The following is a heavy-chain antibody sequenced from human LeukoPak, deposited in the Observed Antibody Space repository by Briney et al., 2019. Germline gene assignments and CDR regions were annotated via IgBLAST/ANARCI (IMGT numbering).Heavy chain of an antibody. J-gene: IGHJ4*02. D-gene: IGHD3-22*01. Sequence: GRSLRLSCAASGFTFSNHGMHWVRQAPGKGLEWVALIWYDGSNKEYAESVKGRFTISRDNSKNTLYLQMNNLRAEDTAVYYCARDYGYSPFDYWGQGTLVAVSS. V-gene: IGHV3-33*01. CDR1: GFTFSNHG. CDR3: ARDYGYSPFDY. CDR2: IWYDGSNK.